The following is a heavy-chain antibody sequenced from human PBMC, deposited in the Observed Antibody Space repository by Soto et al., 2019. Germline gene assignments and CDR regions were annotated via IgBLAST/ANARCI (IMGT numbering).Heavy chain of an antibody. V-gene: IGHV5-10-1*01. CDR3: ARRYCSSASCTRNYYGMDV. D-gene: IGHD2-2*01. Sequence: GESLKISCQGSGYNFASYWISWVRHMPVKGLEWMGRIDPIDSYTNYSPSFQGHVTISADKSISTAYLQWSSLKASDTAMYYCARRYCSSASCTRNYYGMDVWGQGTTVTVSS. J-gene: IGHJ6*02. CDR2: IDPIDSYT. CDR1: GYNFASYW.